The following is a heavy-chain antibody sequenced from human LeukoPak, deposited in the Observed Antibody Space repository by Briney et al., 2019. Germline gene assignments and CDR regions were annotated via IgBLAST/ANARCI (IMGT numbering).Heavy chain of an antibody. CDR1: GYSISSGYY. CDR2: IYHSGST. Sequence: PSETLSLTRTVSGYSISSGYYWGWIRQPPGKGLEWIGSIYHSGSTYYNPSLKSRVTISVDTSKNQFSLKLSSVTAADTAVYYCAREIVVVPAAYDYWGQGTLVTVSS. V-gene: IGHV4-38-2*02. D-gene: IGHD2-2*01. J-gene: IGHJ4*02. CDR3: AREIVVVPAAYDY.